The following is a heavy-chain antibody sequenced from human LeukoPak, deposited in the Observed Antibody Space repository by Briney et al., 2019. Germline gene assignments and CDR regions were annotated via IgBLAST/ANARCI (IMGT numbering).Heavy chain of an antibody. Sequence: TSQTLSLTCTVSGGSISSGSYYWSWIRQPAGKGLEWIGRIYTSGSTNYNPSLKSRVTISVDTSKNQFSLKLSSVTAADTAVYYCASSTGGGWFDPWGQGTLVTVSS. CDR3: ASSTGGGWFDP. V-gene: IGHV4-61*02. J-gene: IGHJ5*02. CDR2: IYTSGST. CDR1: GGSISSGSYY. D-gene: IGHD1-26*01.